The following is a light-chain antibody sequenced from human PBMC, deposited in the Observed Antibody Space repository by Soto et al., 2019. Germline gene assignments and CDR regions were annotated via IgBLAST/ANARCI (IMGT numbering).Light chain of an antibody. V-gene: IGKV3-15*01. CDR1: QSVSTN. CDR3: QQYNNWPRT. CDR2: GTS. J-gene: IGKJ1*01. Sequence: EIVMTQSPAVLSVSPGERATLSCRASQSVSTNLAWYQQKPGQAPSLLIYGTSTRATGIPARFSGSGSGTEFTLTISSLQSEDFAVYYCQQYNNWPRTFGQGTKVESK.